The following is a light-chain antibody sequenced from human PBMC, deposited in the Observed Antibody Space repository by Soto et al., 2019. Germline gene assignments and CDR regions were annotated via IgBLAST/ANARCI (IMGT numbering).Light chain of an antibody. CDR2: GAS. Sequence: DIQMTQSPSSLSASVGDRVTITCRASQDIGTWLAWYQQKPEEAPTPLISGASKLESGVPSRFSGSGSGTDFTLTISSLQPEDSSTYYCQQYENYPPTFRGGTKVEI. CDR3: QQYENYPPT. V-gene: IGKV1D-16*01. CDR1: QDIGTW. J-gene: IGKJ4*01.